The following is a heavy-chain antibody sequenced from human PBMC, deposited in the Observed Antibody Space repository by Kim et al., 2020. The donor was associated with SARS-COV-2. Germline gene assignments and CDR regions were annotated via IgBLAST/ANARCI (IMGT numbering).Heavy chain of an antibody. J-gene: IGHJ4*02. CDR1: GYSISSGYY. Sequence: SETLSLTCTVSGYSISSGYYWGWIRQPPGKGLEWIGSIYHSGSTYYNPSLKSRVTISVDTSKNQFSLKLSSVTAADTAVYYCARDDYSGSYDWGQGTLVT. CDR3: ARDDYSGSYD. D-gene: IGHD1-26*01. CDR2: IYHSGST. V-gene: IGHV4-38-2*02.